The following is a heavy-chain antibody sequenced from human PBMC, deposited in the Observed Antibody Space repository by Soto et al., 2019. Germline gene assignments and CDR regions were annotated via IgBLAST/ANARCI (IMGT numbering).Heavy chain of an antibody. CDR3: ARDPGYSNYNIAY. D-gene: IGHD4-4*01. J-gene: IGHJ4*02. Sequence: QVQLVESGGGVVQPGRSLRLSCVASGFTFSSHAMHWVRQAPGKGLEWVAVRWYDGSKKYYADSVKGRFTVARDDSKNTLYLQRKSLRVEETAVYYCARDPGYSNYNIAYWGQGTVVTVSP. CDR1: GFTFSSHA. V-gene: IGHV3-33*01. CDR2: RWYDGSKK.